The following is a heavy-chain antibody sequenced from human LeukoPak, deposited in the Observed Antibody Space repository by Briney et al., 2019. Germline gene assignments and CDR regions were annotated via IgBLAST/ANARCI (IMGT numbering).Heavy chain of an antibody. D-gene: IGHD6-6*01. CDR3: ARLTSIAAFDY. Sequence: SETLSLTCAVSGGSISSYYWSWIRQPPGKGLEWIGYIYYSGSTNYNPSLKSRVTISVDTSKNQFSLKLSSVTAADTAVYYCARLTSIAAFDYWGQGTLVTVSS. CDR1: GGSISSYY. CDR2: IYYSGST. V-gene: IGHV4-59*01. J-gene: IGHJ4*02.